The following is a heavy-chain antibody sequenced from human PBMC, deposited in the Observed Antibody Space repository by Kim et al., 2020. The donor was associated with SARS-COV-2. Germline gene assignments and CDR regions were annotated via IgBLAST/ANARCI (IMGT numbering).Heavy chain of an antibody. Sequence: FQGRVTITADKSTSTAYMELSSLRSEDTAVYYCARGDYDYVWGSFSYFDYWGQGTLVTVSS. J-gene: IGHJ4*02. V-gene: IGHV1-69*04. CDR3: ARGDYDYVWGSFSYFDY. D-gene: IGHD3-16*01.